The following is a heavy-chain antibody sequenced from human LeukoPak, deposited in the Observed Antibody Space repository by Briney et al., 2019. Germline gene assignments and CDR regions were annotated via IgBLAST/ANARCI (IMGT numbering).Heavy chain of an antibody. CDR3: ARDRLHKNYDYVWGSYRYEGDYFDY. D-gene: IGHD3-16*02. V-gene: IGHV6-1*01. CDR1: GDSVSSNSAA. J-gene: IGHJ4*02. Sequence: SQTLSLTCAISGDSVSSNSAAWNWIRQSPSRGLEWLGRTYYRSKWYNDYAVSVKSRITINPDTSKNQFSLQLNSVTPEDTAVYYCARDRLHKNYDYVWGSYRYEGDYFDYWGQGTLVTVSS. CDR2: TYYRSKWYN.